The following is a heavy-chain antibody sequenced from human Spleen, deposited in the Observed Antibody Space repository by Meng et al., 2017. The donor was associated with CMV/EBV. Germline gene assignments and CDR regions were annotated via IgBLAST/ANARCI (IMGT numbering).Heavy chain of an antibody. Sequence: KVSCKGSGYSFTSYWIGWVRQMPGKGLEWMGIIYPGDSDTRYSPSFQGQVTISADKSISTAYLQWSSLKASDTAMYYCARLGSGYCSSTSCSYYFDDWGQGTLVTVSS. CDR2: IYPGDSDT. CDR1: GYSFTSYW. J-gene: IGHJ4*02. V-gene: IGHV5-51*01. D-gene: IGHD2-2*01. CDR3: ARLGSGYCSSTSCSYYFDD.